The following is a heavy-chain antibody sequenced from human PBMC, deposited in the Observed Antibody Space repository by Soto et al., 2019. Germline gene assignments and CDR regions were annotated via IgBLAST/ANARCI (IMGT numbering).Heavy chain of an antibody. J-gene: IGHJ4*02. V-gene: IGHV3-9*01. CDR2: ISWNSKSL. Sequence: SLRLSCAASGFTFDDYAMHWVRQAPGKGLEWVSGISWNSKSLAYADSVKGRFIISRDNAKNSLYLQMNSPRAEDTALYYCARKDASGSYYFDFWGQGTLVTVSS. D-gene: IGHD3-10*01. CDR1: GFTFDDYA. CDR3: ARKDASGSYYFDF.